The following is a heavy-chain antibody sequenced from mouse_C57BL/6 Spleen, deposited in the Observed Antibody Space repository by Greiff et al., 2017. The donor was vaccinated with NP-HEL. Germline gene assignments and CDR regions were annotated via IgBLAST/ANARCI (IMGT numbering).Heavy chain of an antibody. CDR2: IDPSDSYT. V-gene: IGHV1-69*01. CDR1: GYTFTSYW. D-gene: IGHD2-1*01. Sequence: VQLQQPGAELVMPGASVKLSCKASGYTFTSYWMHWVKQRPGQGLEWIGEIDPSDSYTNYNQKFKGKSTLTVDKSSSTAYMQLSSLTSEDSAVYYCARGEGKGGYFDYWGQGTTLTVSS. CDR3: ARGEGKGGYFDY. J-gene: IGHJ2*01.